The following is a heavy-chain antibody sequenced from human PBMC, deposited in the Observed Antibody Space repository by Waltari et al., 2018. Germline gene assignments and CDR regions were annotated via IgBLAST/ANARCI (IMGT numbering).Heavy chain of an antibody. Sequence: QVQLQQWGAGLLKPSETLSFNCAVYGGSFSGYYWTWIRQPPGKGLEWIGEIDNYGKSNYNQSPKIRVTISKAESKNQFSLKLTAVTAADTAVYFCARRGGGPYPFYFDYWGQGTLVTVSS. J-gene: IGHJ4*02. V-gene: IGHV4-34*01. D-gene: IGHD2-15*01. CDR2: IDNYGKS. CDR1: GGSFSGYY. CDR3: ARRGGGPYPFYFDY.